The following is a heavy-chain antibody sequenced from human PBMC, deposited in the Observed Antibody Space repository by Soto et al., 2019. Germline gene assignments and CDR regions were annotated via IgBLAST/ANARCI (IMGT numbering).Heavy chain of an antibody. D-gene: IGHD6-19*01. CDR1: GFTVSSNY. V-gene: IGHV3-66*01. Sequence: PGGSLRLSCAASGFTVSSNYMSWVRQAPGKGLEWVSVIYSGGSTYYADSVKGRFTISRDNSKNTLYLQMNSLRAEDTAVYYCARVGHWYSSGWYKFGYWGQGTLVPVSS. CDR3: ARVGHWYSSGWYKFGY. J-gene: IGHJ4*02. CDR2: IYSGGST.